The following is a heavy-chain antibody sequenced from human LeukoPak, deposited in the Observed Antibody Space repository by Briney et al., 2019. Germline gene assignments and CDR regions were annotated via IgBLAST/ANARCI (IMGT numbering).Heavy chain of an antibody. D-gene: IGHD3-16*01. V-gene: IGHV4-59*01. CDR1: GGSISSYY. CDR2: IYHSGSA. Sequence: PSETLSLTCTVSGGSISSYYWSWIRQPPGKGLEWIGYIYHSGSANYNPSLKSRVTISVDTSKNQFSLRLSSVTAADTAVYYCARESETTLGGYFFGMDVWGQGTTVTVSS. CDR3: ARESETTLGGYFFGMDV. J-gene: IGHJ6*02.